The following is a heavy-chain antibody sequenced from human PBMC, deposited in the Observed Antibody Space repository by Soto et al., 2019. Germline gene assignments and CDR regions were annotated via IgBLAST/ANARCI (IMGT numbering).Heavy chain of an antibody. D-gene: IGHD4-4*01. CDR3: SRAGILTTPYYFDY. Sequence: GGSLRLSCAAFGFTFSDHYMDWVRQAPGKGLEWVGRIRNKANSYTTEYAASVKGRFTISRDDSKNLLFLQIYSLKTEDTAVYYCSRAGILTTPYYFDYWGQATLVTVSS. J-gene: IGHJ4*01. CDR1: GFTFSDHY. CDR2: IRNKANSYTT. V-gene: IGHV3-72*01.